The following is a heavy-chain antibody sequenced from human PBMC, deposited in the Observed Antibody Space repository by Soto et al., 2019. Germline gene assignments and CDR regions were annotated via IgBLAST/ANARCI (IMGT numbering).Heavy chain of an antibody. D-gene: IGHD2-2*01. V-gene: IGHV1-18*01. CDR3: ARQDIVVVPAADYYYYYMDV. J-gene: IGHJ6*03. CDR2: ISAYNGNT. CDR1: GYTFTSYG. Sequence: ASVKVSCKASGYTFTSYGISWVRQAPGQGLEWMGWISAYNGNTNYAQKLQGRVTMTTDTSTSTAYMELRSLRSDDTAVYYCARQDIVVVPAADYYYYYMDVWGKGTTVTAP.